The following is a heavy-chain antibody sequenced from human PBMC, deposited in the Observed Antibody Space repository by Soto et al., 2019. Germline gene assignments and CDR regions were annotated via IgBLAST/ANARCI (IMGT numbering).Heavy chain of an antibody. J-gene: IGHJ4*02. CDR1: GFTFSTYA. D-gene: IGHD3-10*01. Sequence: GGSLRLSCAASGFTFSTYAMSWVRQAPGKGLEWVSGISVSGDNTYYADSAKGRFTISRDNSKNQLYLQMNNLRAEDTAVYYCAEGGEWAFKFVYWGQGTLATVSS. CDR2: ISVSGDNT. V-gene: IGHV3-23*01. CDR3: AEGGEWAFKFVY.